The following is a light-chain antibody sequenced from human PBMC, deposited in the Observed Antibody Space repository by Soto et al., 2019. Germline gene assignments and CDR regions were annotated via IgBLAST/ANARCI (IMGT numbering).Light chain of an antibody. CDR2: KAS. V-gene: IGKV1-5*03. Sequence: DIQMTQSPSSLSASVGDRVTITCRASQGISNYLAWYQQKPGKVPKLLIHKASSLESGVPSRFSGSGSGTEFTLTISSLQPDDFASYYCQQYDSFSWTFGQGNKVDIK. J-gene: IGKJ1*01. CDR3: QQYDSFSWT. CDR1: QGISNY.